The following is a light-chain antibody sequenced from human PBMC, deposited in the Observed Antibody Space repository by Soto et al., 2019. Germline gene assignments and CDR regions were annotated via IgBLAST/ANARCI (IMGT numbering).Light chain of an antibody. Sequence: DIQMTQSPSSLSASVGDRVTITCRASQSISSYLNWYQQKPGKAPKLLIYAASSLQSGVPSRFSGSGSGTDFTLTINSLQPEDFETYYCQQSYSTPGTFGQGTKVEIK. CDR2: AAS. CDR3: QQSYSTPGT. V-gene: IGKV1-39*01. J-gene: IGKJ1*01. CDR1: QSISSY.